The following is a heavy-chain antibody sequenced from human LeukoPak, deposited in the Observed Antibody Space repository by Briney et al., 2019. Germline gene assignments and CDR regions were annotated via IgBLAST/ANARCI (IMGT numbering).Heavy chain of an antibody. CDR1: GYTDTSYG. V-gene: IGHV1-18*01. Sequence: ASVKVSCKASGYTDTSYGISWVRQAPGQGLEWGGWSSGYNGNRNYAQKLQGGATMTPDTSTSTAYMQLRSLTPHDTAVYYSAREMSGSGGSPFGYWGQGTLVTVSS. CDR2: SSGYNGNR. J-gene: IGHJ4*02. CDR3: AREMSGSGGSPFGY. D-gene: IGHD2-15*01.